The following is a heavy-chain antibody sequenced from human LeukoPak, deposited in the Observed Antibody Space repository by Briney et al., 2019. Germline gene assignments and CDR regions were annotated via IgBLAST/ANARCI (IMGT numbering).Heavy chain of an antibody. CDR1: GFPFSDYV. J-gene: IGHJ4*02. CDR2: IRYDGNNK. D-gene: IGHD3-22*01. V-gene: IGHV3-30*02. Sequence: GGSLRLSCAASGFPFSDYVMHWVRQAPGKGLEWVAVIRYDGNNKYYADSVKGRFTISRDNSKNMLYLQMNSLGTEDTAVYYCARAYGYYYDSSGYYLHWGQGTLVTVSS. CDR3: ARAYGYYYDSSGYYLH.